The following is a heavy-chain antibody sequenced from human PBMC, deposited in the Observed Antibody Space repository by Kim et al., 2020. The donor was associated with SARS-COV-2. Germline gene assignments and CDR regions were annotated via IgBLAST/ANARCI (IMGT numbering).Heavy chain of an antibody. Sequence: SETLSLTCTVSGYSISSGYYWGWIRQPPGKGLEWIGSIYHSGSTYYNPSLKSRVTISVDTSKNQFSLKLSSVTAADTAVYYCARGGGYYYYGMDVWGQGT. CDR3: ARGGGYYYYGMDV. J-gene: IGHJ6*02. V-gene: IGHV4-38-2*02. D-gene: IGHD3-10*01. CDR1: GYSISSGYY. CDR2: IYHSGST.